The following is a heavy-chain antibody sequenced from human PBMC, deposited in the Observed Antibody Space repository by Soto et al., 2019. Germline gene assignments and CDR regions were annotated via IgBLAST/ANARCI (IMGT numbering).Heavy chain of an antibody. J-gene: IGHJ4*02. D-gene: IGHD3-22*01. V-gene: IGHV1-58*01. CDR3: AADLAYYYDSSGYSR. CDR2: IVVGSGNT. Sequence: SVKVSCKASGFTFTSSAVQWVRQARGQRLEWIGWIVVGSGNTNYAQKFQERVTITRDMSTSTAYMELSSLRSEDTAVYYCAADLAYYYDSSGYSRWGQGTLVTVSS. CDR1: GFTFTSSA.